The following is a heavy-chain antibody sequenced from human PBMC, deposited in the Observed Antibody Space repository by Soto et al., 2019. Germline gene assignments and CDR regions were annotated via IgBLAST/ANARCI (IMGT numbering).Heavy chain of an antibody. CDR3: ARKAYDGIVATVPDN. V-gene: IGHV3-11*01. CDR1: GFTLSDYY. D-gene: IGHD5-12*01. J-gene: IGHJ4*02. CDR2: LSSRGSST. Sequence: QVQLVESGGGLVKPGGSLRLSCAASGFTLSDYYMTWIRQAPGKGLEWLSELSSRGSSTYYADSVKGRFTISRDNGKNSLYLEMNSLRAEDTAIYYCARKAYDGIVATVPDNWGQGTLVTVSS.